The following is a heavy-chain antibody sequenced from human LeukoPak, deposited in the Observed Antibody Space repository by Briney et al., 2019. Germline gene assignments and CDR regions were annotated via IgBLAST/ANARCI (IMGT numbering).Heavy chain of an antibody. CDR1: GFTFSSYS. Sequence: GGSLRLSCAASGFTFSSYSMYWVRQAPGKGLVWVSYISSSSSTIYYADSVKGRFTISRDNAKNSLYLQMNSLRDEDTAVYYCASTHGITGTSIGYWGQGTLVTVSS. V-gene: IGHV3-48*02. J-gene: IGHJ4*02. D-gene: IGHD1-7*01. CDR3: ASTHGITGTSIGY. CDR2: ISSSSSTI.